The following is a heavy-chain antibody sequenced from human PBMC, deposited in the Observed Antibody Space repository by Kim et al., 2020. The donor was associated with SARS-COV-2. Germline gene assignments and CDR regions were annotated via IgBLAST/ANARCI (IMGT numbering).Heavy chain of an antibody. CDR1: GFTFSCYA. J-gene: IGHJ5*02. Sequence: GGSLRLSCAASGFTFSCYAMHWVRQAPGKGLEWVAVISYDGSNKYYADSVKGRFTISRDNSKNTLYLQMNSLRAEDTAVYYCARDYSYYDIFGWFDPWGQGTLVTVSS. V-gene: IGHV3-30*04. D-gene: IGHD3-9*01. CDR2: ISYDGSNK. CDR3: ARDYSYYDIFGWFDP.